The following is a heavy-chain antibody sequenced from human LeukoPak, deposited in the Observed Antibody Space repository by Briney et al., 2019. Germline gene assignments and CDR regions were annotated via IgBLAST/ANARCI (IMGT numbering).Heavy chain of an antibody. D-gene: IGHD5-18*01. Sequence: ASVKVSCKTSDYSFSSYGFTWVRQAPGQGLEWMGWISADNGDPNYAQKFQGRVTMTTDTSTRTAYMELRSLKSDDTAVYYCARFGYSYGYTYWGKGTLVTVSS. J-gene: IGHJ4*02. CDR3: ARFGYSYGYTY. V-gene: IGHV1-18*01. CDR2: ISADNGDP. CDR1: DYSFSSYG.